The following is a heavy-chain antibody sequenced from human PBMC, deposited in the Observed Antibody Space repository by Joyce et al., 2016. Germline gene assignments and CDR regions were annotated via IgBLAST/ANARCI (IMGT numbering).Heavy chain of an antibody. CDR1: GFIFSSYS. Sequence: EVQLVASGGGLVKPGESLRLSCTASGFIFSSYSMTWVRQGPGKGMELVSSISRDNTYIFHADSVKGRFTISRDNARNSLYLQRNSLRAEDTAVYYCARDVLTTVTKAYGYWGQGTLVAISS. CDR2: ISRDNTYI. J-gene: IGHJ4*02. V-gene: IGHV3-21*01. D-gene: IGHD4-11*01. CDR3: ARDVLTTVTKAYGY.